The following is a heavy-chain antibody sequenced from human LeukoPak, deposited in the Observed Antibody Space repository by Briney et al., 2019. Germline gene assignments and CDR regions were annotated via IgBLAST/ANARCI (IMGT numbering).Heavy chain of an antibody. Sequence: SETLSLTCTVSGGSISSSSYYWGWIRQPPGKGLEWIESIYYSGSTYYNPSLKSRVTISVDTSKNQFSLKLSSVTAADTAVYYCAGMGIAVAGTAAWGQGTLVTVSS. CDR2: IYYSGST. J-gene: IGHJ5*02. D-gene: IGHD6-19*01. CDR3: AGMGIAVAGTAA. CDR1: GGSISSSSYY. V-gene: IGHV4-39*01.